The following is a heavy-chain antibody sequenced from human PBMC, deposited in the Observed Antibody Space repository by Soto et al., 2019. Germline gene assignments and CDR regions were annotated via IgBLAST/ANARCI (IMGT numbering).Heavy chain of an antibody. CDR1: GYTLTSYG. V-gene: IGHV1-18*04. D-gene: IGHD2-21*02. Sequence: ASGKVSCNASGYTLTSYGIGWVRLAPGQGLEWMGWISAYNGNTNYAQKLQGRVTMTTETSTSTAYMELRSLRSDETAVYYCARWVVVTANYDSWGPGTLVTASS. CDR2: ISAYNGNT. CDR3: ARWVVVTANYDS. J-gene: IGHJ4*02.